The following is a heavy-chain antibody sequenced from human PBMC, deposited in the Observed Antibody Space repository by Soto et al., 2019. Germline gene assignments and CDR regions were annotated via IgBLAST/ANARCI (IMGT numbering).Heavy chain of an antibody. CDR3: VRQGIGNLHGLVDV. D-gene: IGHD1-1*01. CDR1: SGPSSSHN. CDR2: VYNTGGT. Sequence: QVHLQQSGPGLVKPSETLSLTCTVSSGPSSSHNWGWIRQSPGRGLEWIGYVYNTGGTSYNPSLKIRVTLSADTSANHISLTLSSVTAADTAIYYCVRQGIGNLHGLVDVWGQGTTVSVSS. V-gene: IGHV4-59*08. J-gene: IGHJ6*02.